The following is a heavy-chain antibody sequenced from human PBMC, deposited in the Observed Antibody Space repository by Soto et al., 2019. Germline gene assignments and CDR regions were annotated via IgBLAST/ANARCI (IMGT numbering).Heavy chain of an antibody. CDR3: ARGDSQFDY. J-gene: IGHJ4*02. V-gene: IGHV3-30-3*01. CDR1: GFTFSSYA. CDR2: ISYDGSNK. Sequence: QVQLVESGGGVVQPGRSLRLSCAASGFTFSSYAMHWVRQAPGKGLEWVAVISYDGSNKYYADSVKGRFTISRDNSKNTLYLQMNSLRVEDTAVYYCARGDSQFDYWGQGTLVTVSS. D-gene: IGHD2-15*01.